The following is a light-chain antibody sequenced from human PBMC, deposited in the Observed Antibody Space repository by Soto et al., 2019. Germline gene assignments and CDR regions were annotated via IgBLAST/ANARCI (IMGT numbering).Light chain of an antibody. J-gene: IGKJ1*01. V-gene: IGKV1-9*01. CDR1: QDIRSY. CDR2: AAS. CDR3: QQHNSYPRT. Sequence: DIQLTQSPSFLSASVGDRVTITCRASQDIRSYLGWYQQKPGKAPKLLIYAASTLQSGVPSRFSGSGSGTEFTLTISSLQPEDFAAYYCQQHNSYPRTFGQGTKVEIK.